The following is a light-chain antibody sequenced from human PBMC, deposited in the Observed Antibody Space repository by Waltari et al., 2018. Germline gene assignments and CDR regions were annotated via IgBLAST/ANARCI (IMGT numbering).Light chain of an antibody. V-gene: IGLV4-69*01. CDR3: QTWGRVIV. Sequence: QLMLTQSPSASASLGASVKFNCTLSSGYTTYAIAWHQQRPEKGPRYLMKVKSDGSHTKGDGIPDRFSGSSAGAERYLTISSLQSEDEADYYCQTWGRVIVFGGGTKLTVL. CDR1: SGYTTYA. J-gene: IGLJ2*01. CDR2: VKSDGSH.